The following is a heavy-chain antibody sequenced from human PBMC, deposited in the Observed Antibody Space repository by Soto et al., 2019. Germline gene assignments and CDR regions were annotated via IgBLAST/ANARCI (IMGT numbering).Heavy chain of an antibody. CDR1: GGSISSGGYS. D-gene: IGHD3-10*01. CDR2: MYHSGST. J-gene: IGHJ6*02. Sequence: SETLSLTCAVSGGSISSGGYSWSWIRQPPGKGLEWIGYMYHSGSTYYNPSLKSRVTISVDTSKNQFSLKLSSVTAADTAVYYCARSPHELLWFGPYYYYRLAVWGQGTTVTVSS. CDR3: ARSPHELLWFGPYYYYRLAV. V-gene: IGHV4-30-2*01.